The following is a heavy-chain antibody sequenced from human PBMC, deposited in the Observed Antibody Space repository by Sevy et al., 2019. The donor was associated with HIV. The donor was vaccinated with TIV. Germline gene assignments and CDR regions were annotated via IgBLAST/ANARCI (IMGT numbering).Heavy chain of an antibody. J-gene: IGHJ6*03. CDR2: IVVDSGNT. CDR3: AASSGTYYIYYNYYMDV. CDR1: GFSFSGSA. V-gene: IGHV1-58*01. Sequence: ASVKVSCKASGFSFSGSAVQWVRQARGQRLEWIGWIVVDSGNTHYAKTFRDRVTITRDMSTGTAFLELSGLTSEDTAVYYCAASSGTYYIYYNYYMDVWDKGTTVTVSS. D-gene: IGHD1-26*01.